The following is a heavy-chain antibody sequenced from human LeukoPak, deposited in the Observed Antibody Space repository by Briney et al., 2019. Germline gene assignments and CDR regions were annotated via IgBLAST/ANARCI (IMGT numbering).Heavy chain of an antibody. D-gene: IGHD4-23*01. CDR2: IIPIFGTA. Sequence: SAKVSCKASGGTFSSYAISWVRQAPGQGLEWMGRIIPIFGTANYAQKFQGRVTITTDESTSTAYMELSSLRSEDTAVYYCAREPYGGNPNFDYWGQGTLVTVSS. CDR3: AREPYGGNPNFDY. V-gene: IGHV1-69*05. J-gene: IGHJ4*02. CDR1: GGTFSSYA.